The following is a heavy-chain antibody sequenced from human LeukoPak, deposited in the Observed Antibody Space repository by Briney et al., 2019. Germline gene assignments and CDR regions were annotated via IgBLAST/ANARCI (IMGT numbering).Heavy chain of an antibody. J-gene: IGHJ3*02. CDR3: ARGYVGAFDI. V-gene: IGHV3-74*01. D-gene: IGHD4-23*01. CDR2: INSGGSTT. Sequence: GGSLRLSCAASGFTFSSYWMHWVRQAPGKGLVWVSHINSGGSTTTYADSVKGRFTISRDNAKNTLSLQMNSLSAEDTAVYYCARGYVGAFDIWGQGTVVTVSS. CDR1: GFTFSSYW.